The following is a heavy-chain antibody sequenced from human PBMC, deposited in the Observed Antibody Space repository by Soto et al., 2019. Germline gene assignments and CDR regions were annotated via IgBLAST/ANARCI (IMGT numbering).Heavy chain of an antibody. CDR1: GYTFAFYF. CDR3: TRAEEMATIRFEH. CDR2: INPTGGPT. Sequence: VASVKVSCKASGYTFAFYFIHWVRQAPGHGLEWMGTINPTGGPTSYAQKFQGRVTMTRDTSTNTVYMELTSLTYDDTAVYYCTRAEEMATIRFEHWGQGTLVTSP. J-gene: IGHJ4*02. V-gene: IGHV1-46*01.